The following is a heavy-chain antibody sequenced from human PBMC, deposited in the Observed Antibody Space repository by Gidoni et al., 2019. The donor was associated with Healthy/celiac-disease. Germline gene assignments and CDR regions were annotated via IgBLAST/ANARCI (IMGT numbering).Heavy chain of an antibody. Sequence: QVQLQESGPGLVKPSQTLSLPCTVSGGSLSSGGYYWSWIRQHPGKGLEWIGYIYYSGSTYYNPSLKSRVTISVDTSKNQFSLKLSSVTAADTAVYYCARFSSTLNERKYFDLWGRGTLVTVSS. CDR3: ARFSSTLNERKYFDL. J-gene: IGHJ2*01. CDR2: IYYSGST. D-gene: IGHD2-2*01. V-gene: IGHV4-31*03. CDR1: GGSLSSGGYY.